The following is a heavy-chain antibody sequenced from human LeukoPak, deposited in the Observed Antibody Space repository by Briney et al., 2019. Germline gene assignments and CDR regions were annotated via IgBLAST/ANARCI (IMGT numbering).Heavy chain of an antibody. CDR1: GFPFSSYA. CDR2: ISYDGSNK. V-gene: IGHV3-30-3*01. D-gene: IGHD3-22*01. Sequence: GGSLRLSCAASGFPFSSYAMHWVRQAPGKGLEWVAVISYDGSNKYYADSVKGRFTISRDNAKNSLSLQMNSLRAEDTAVYYFARDRPYYYDISGFYWGRGTLVTVSS. CDR3: ARDRPYYYDISGFY. J-gene: IGHJ1*01.